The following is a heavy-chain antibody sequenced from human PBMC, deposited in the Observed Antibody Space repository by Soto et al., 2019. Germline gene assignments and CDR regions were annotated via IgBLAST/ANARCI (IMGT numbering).Heavy chain of an antibody. CDR3: AKRPYYDFWSGYYFDS. CDR2: ISAGGGST. V-gene: IGHV3-23*01. CDR1: GFTFSSYA. D-gene: IGHD3-3*01. J-gene: IGHJ4*02. Sequence: EVQLLESGGGLVQPGGSLRLSCAASGFTFSSYAMSWVRQAPGKGLEWVSAISAGGGSTYYADSVKGRLTISRDNSKNTLYLQMNSLRAEDTAVYYCAKRPYYDFWSGYYFDSWGQGTLVTVSS.